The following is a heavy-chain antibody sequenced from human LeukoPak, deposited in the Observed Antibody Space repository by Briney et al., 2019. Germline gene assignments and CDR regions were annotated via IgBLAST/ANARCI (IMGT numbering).Heavy chain of an antibody. D-gene: IGHD1-7*01. CDR1: GYSFTSYW. Sequence: LGESLQISCQGSGYSFTSYWIGWVRQLPGKGLEWMGIIYPGDSDTRYSPSFQGQVTISADKSISTAYLQWSSLKASDTAMYYCARPSNWNFAGDWGQGTLVTVSS. V-gene: IGHV5-51*01. J-gene: IGHJ4*02. CDR2: IYPGDSDT. CDR3: ARPSNWNFAGD.